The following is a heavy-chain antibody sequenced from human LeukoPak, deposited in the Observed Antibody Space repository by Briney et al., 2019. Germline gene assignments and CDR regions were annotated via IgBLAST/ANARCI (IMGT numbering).Heavy chain of an antibody. Sequence: GGSLRLSCAASGFTVSSNYRSWVRQAPGKGLEWVSVIYSGGSTYYADSVKGRFTISRDNSKNTLYLQMNSLRAEDTAVYYCARGSSRDGYNYDFDYWGQGTLVTVSS. CDR1: GFTVSSNY. CDR3: ARGSSRDGYNYDFDY. D-gene: IGHD5-24*01. J-gene: IGHJ4*02. V-gene: IGHV3-53*01. CDR2: IYSGGST.